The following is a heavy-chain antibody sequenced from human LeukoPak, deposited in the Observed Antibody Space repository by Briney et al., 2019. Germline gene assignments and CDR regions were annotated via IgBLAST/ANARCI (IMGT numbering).Heavy chain of an antibody. D-gene: IGHD3-22*01. CDR1: GYTFTGYY. J-gene: IGHJ4*02. V-gene: IGHV1-2*02. Sequence: GASVKVPCKASGYTFTGYYMHWVRQAPGQGLEWMGWINPNSGGTNYAQKFQGRVTMTRDTSISTAYMELSRLRSDDTAVYYCARDPHYYDSSCYYPVYYFDYWGQGTLVTVSS. CDR2: INPNSGGT. CDR3: ARDPHYYDSSCYYPVYYFDY.